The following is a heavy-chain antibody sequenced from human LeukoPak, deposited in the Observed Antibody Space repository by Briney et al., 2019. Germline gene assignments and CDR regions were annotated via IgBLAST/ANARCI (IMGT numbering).Heavy chain of an antibody. CDR2: IYYSGST. Sequence: SETLSLTCTVSGGSINSYYWSWIRQPPGKGLEWIGYIYYSGSTNYNPSLKSRVTISVDTSKNQFSLKLSSVTAADTAVYYCARDGRIDAFDIWGQGTMVTVSS. CDR3: ARDGRIDAFDI. V-gene: IGHV4-59*01. J-gene: IGHJ3*02. D-gene: IGHD2-15*01. CDR1: GGSINSYY.